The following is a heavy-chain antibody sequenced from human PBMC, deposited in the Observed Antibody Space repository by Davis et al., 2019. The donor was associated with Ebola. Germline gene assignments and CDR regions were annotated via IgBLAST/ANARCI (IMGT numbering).Heavy chain of an antibody. Sequence: SETLSLTCAVYGGSFSGYYWSWIRQPPGKGLEWIGEINHSGSTNYNPSLKSRVTISVDTSKNQFSLKLSSVTAADTAVYYCARHGRIQLWLQHFDYWGQGTLVTVSS. J-gene: IGHJ4*02. CDR2: INHSGST. D-gene: IGHD5-18*01. CDR1: GGSFSGYY. CDR3: ARHGRIQLWLQHFDY. V-gene: IGHV4-34*01.